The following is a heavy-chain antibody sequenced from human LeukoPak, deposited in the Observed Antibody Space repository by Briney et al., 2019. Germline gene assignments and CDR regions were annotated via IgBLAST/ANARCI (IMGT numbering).Heavy chain of an antibody. D-gene: IGHD2-2*01. CDR2: MNPNSGNT. V-gene: IGHV1-8*01. CDR1: GYTFTSYD. J-gene: IGHJ3*02. Sequence: ASVKVSCKASGYTFTSYDINWVRQATGQGLEWMGWMNPNSGNTGYAQKFQGRVTMTRNTSISTAYMELSSLRSEDTAVYYCAKGNYCSSTSCYPDAFDIWGQGTMVTVSS. CDR3: AKGNYCSSTSCYPDAFDI.